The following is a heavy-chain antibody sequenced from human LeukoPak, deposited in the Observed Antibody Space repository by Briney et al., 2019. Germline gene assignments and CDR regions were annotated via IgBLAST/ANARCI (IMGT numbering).Heavy chain of an antibody. CDR3: ARHRAYYDSGPFDY. D-gene: IGHD3-16*01. J-gene: IGHJ4*02. CDR2: IFYSGST. V-gene: IGHV4-59*08. CDR1: GVSISSSY. Sequence: SETLSLTCVVSGVSISSSYWSWIRQPPGKGLEWIGYIFYSGSTHSNPSLRSRVTISMDTSNNQFSLKLTSATAADTAVYYCARHRAYYDSGPFDYWGQGSLVTVSS.